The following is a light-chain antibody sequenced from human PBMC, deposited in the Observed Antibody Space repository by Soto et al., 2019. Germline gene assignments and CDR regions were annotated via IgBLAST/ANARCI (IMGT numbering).Light chain of an antibody. CDR2: KAS. CDR1: QNLNNW. CDR3: QQYNSYPWT. J-gene: IGKJ1*01. V-gene: IGKV1-5*03. Sequence: DLQMTQSPSTLSASVGDRVTITCRASQNLNNWLAWFQQKPGKAPTLLIYKASGLESGVPSRFSGSGSGTEFPLTISSLQPDDFSTYYCQQYNSYPWTFGQGTKVEIK.